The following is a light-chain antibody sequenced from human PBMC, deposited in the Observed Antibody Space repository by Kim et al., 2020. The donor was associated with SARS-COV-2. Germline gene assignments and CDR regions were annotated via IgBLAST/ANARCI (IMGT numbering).Light chain of an antibody. CDR3: QAWDSSTVV. CDR1: KLGDKY. Sequence: SYELTQPPSVSVSPGQTASITCSGDKLGDKYLSWFQQKSGQSPVLVIYQNRKRPSGIPERFSGSNSGNTATLTIRGTQAMDEAEYFCQAWDSSTVVFGGGIKLTVL. V-gene: IGLV3-1*01. J-gene: IGLJ2*01. CDR2: QNR.